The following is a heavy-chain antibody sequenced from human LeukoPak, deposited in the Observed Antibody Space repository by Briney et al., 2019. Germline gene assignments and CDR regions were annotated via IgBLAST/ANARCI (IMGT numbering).Heavy chain of an antibody. J-gene: IGHJ4*02. CDR2: ISSSGSTI. Sequence: GGSLRLSCAASGFTFSDYYMSWIRQAPGKGLEWVSYISSSGSTIYYADFVKGRFTISRDNAKNSLYLQMNSLRAEDTAVYYCARVPYYYDSSGVDYWGQGTLVTVSS. D-gene: IGHD3-22*01. V-gene: IGHV3-11*01. CDR3: ARVPYYYDSSGVDY. CDR1: GFTFSDYY.